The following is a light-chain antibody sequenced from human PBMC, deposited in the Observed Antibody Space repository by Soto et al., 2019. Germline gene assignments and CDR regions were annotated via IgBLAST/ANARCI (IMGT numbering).Light chain of an antibody. J-gene: IGKJ5*01. CDR1: QTISNF. CDR2: NAS. Sequence: DIQMTQSPSSLFASVGYILTITCRASQTISNFLNWYQQKPGRAPKLLIYNASSLQSGVPSRFSGSGSGTEFTLTISSLQPDDFATYYCQQYNSYHTFGQGTRLEI. CDR3: QQYNSYHT. V-gene: IGKV1-16*01.